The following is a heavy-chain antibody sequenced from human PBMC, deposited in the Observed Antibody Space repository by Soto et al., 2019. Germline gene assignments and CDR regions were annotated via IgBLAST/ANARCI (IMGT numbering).Heavy chain of an antibody. J-gene: IGHJ6*02. CDR3: ARAILWFEDPVCLDV. CDR2: VYHSGTT. V-gene: IGHV4-4*02. CDR1: GDSIDSGSW. Sequence: QVQLLESGPGLVKPSGTLSLTCAVSGDSIDSGSWWTWVRQSPGKGLEWIGEVYHSGTTNYNPSLKSPVTLSIDMSKNQFSLKLTSVTAADTAIYYCARAILWFEDPVCLDVWGQGTTVTVS. D-gene: IGHD3-10*01.